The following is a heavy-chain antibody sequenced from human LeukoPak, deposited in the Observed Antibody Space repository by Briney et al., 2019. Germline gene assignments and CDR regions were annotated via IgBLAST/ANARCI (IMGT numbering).Heavy chain of an antibody. D-gene: IGHD1-26*01. CDR3: AKDSGSYSFDY. V-gene: IGHV3-48*01. Sequence: GGSLRLSCTASGFTFSTYSINWVRQAPGKGLEWISYISSSGGTKHYADSVKGRFTISRDNAKNSVYLQMNSLRAEDTAVYYCAKDSGSYSFDYWGQGTLVTVSS. CDR1: GFTFSTYS. CDR2: ISSSGGTK. J-gene: IGHJ4*02.